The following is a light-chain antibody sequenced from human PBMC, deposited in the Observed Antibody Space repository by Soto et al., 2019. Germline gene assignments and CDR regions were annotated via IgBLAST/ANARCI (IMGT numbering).Light chain of an antibody. V-gene: IGKV1-8*01. CDR2: AAS. CDR1: QGISSY. J-gene: IGKJ4*01. Sequence: IQMTQSPSSLSAAIGDRVTITCRASQGISSYLAWYQQKPGKAPKLLIYAASTLQSGVPSRFSGSGSGTDFTLTISCLQSEDFATYYCQQYYSYPLTFGGGTKVDIK. CDR3: QQYYSYPLT.